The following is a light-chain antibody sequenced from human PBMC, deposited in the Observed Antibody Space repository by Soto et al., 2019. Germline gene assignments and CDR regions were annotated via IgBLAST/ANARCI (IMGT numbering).Light chain of an antibody. J-gene: IGKJ2*01. CDR2: DAS. Sequence: DIQMTQSPSSLSASVGDRVTITCRASQTVTRNLDWYQQKPGKAPNLLIYDASRLQSGVPSRFSGSGSGTDFTLTISSLQPEDFATYYCQQSYSIPYTFGQGTKLEIK. CDR3: QQSYSIPYT. CDR1: QTVTRN. V-gene: IGKV1-39*01.